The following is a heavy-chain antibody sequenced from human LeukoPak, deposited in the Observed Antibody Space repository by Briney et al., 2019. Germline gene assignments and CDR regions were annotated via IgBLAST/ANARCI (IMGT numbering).Heavy chain of an antibody. J-gene: IGHJ6*03. CDR1: GGSISSGDYY. D-gene: IGHD3-10*01. Sequence: PSQTLSLTCTVSGGSISSGDYYWSWIRQPPGKGLEWIGYIYYSGSTYYNPSLKSRVTISVDTSKNQFSLKLSSVTAADTAVYYCARESITMVRGTYYYYYYYMDVWGKGTTVTVSS. CDR3: ARESITMVRGTYYYYYYYMDV. V-gene: IGHV4-30-4*08. CDR2: IYYSGST.